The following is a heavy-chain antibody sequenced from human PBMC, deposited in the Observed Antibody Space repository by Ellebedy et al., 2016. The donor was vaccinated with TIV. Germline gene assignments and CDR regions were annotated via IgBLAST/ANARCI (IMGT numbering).Heavy chain of an antibody. CDR1: GGSISSSNW. V-gene: IGHV4-4*02. CDR2: IYHSGST. D-gene: IGHD4-17*01. CDR3: ARGHYGDYDYHFDY. Sequence: SETLSLXCAVSGGSISSSNWWSWVRQPPGKGLEWIGEIYHSGSTNYNPSLKSRVTISVDKSKNQFSLKLSSVTAADTAVYYCARGHYGDYDYHFDYWGQGTLVTVSS. J-gene: IGHJ4*02.